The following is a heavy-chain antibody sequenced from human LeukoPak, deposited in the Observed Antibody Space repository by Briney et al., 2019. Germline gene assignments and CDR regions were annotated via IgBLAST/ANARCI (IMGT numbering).Heavy chain of an antibody. CDR2: IYPGDSDT. CDR1: GYSFTSHW. J-gene: IGHJ6*02. D-gene: IGHD2-2*01. V-gene: IGHV5-51*01. Sequence: GESLKISCKGSGYSFTSHWIGWVRQIPGKGLEWMGIIYPGDSDTRYSPSFQGQVTISADKSISTAYLQWSSLKASDTAMYYCARHGGYCSSTSCYYYYYGMDVWGQGTTVTVSS. CDR3: ARHGGYCSSTSCYYYYYGMDV.